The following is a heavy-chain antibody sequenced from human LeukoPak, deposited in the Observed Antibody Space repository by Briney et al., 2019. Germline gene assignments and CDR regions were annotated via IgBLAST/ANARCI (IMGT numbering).Heavy chain of an antibody. Sequence: GIXWXXXXXGQGLEWMGWISAYNGNTNYAQRLQGRVTMTTDTSTSTAYMELRSLRSDDTAVYYCARGDYDSSLDYWGQGTLVTVSS. D-gene: IGHD3-22*01. J-gene: IGHJ4*02. V-gene: IGHV1-18*01. CDR3: ARGDYDSSLDY. CDR2: ISAYNGNT. CDR1: G.